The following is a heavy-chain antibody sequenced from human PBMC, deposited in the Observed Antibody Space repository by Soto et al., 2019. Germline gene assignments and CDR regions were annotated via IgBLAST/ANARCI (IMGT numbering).Heavy chain of an antibody. CDR2: ISWNSGSI. J-gene: IGHJ5*02. D-gene: IGHD2-15*01. Sequence: EVQLVESGGGLVQPGRSLRLSCAASGFTFDDYAMHWVRQAPGKGLEWVSGISWNSGSIGYADSVKGRFTISRDNAKNSLYLQMNSLRAEDTALYYCAKDEALGYCSGGSCYWGWFDPWGQGTLVTASS. CDR3: AKDEALGYCSGGSCYWGWFDP. CDR1: GFTFDDYA. V-gene: IGHV3-9*01.